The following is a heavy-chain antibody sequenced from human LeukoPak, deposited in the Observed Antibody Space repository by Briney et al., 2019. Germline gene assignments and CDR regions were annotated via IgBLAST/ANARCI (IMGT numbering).Heavy chain of an antibody. J-gene: IGHJ5*02. CDR2: ISSSGSTI. CDR3: AKGDCSGGSCYPLPSWFDP. D-gene: IGHD2-15*01. Sequence: PGGSLRLSCAASGFTFSSYEMNWVRQAPGKGLEWVSYISSSGSTIYYADSVKGRFTISRDNSKNTLYLQMSSLRAEDTAVYYCAKGDCSGGSCYPLPSWFDPWGQGTLVTVSS. CDR1: GFTFSSYE. V-gene: IGHV3-48*03.